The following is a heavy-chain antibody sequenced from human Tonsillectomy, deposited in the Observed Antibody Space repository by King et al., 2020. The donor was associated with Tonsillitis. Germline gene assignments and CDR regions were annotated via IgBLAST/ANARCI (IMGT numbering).Heavy chain of an antibody. CDR1: GGSISSGDYY. CDR2: IYYSGST. V-gene: IGHV4-30-4*01. CDR3: AGEVFLGYCSGGSCHGLFAY. Sequence: VQLQESGPGLVKPSQTLSLTCTVSGGSISSGDYYWSWIRQPPGKGLEWIGYIYYSGSTYYNPSLKSRVTISVDTSKNQFSLKLSSGTASDTAVYYCAGEVFLGYCSGGSCHGLFAYWGQGTLVTVSS. J-gene: IGHJ4*02. D-gene: IGHD2-15*01.